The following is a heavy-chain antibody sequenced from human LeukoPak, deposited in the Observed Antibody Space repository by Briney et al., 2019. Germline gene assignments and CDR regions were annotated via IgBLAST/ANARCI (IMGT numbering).Heavy chain of an antibody. D-gene: IGHD6-13*01. Sequence: GGSLRLSCAASGFTFSSYGMHWVRQAPGKGLEWVAVISYDGSNKYYADSVKGRFTLSRDNSKNTLYLQMNRLRPEDTAVYYCAIGKYTSTWYLVGGDYWGQGTLVTVSS. J-gene: IGHJ4*02. V-gene: IGHV3-30*03. CDR1: GFTFSSYG. CDR3: AIGKYTSTWYLVGGDY. CDR2: ISYDGSNK.